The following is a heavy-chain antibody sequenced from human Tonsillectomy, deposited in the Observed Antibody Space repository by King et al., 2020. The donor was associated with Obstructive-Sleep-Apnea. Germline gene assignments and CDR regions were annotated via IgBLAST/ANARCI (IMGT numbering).Heavy chain of an antibody. CDR3: ARDFKTFLRYSSTWYYFDS. V-gene: IGHV3-11*01. CDR1: GFTFSDYY. CDR2: ISSSGSTI. J-gene: IGHJ4*02. D-gene: IGHD6-13*01. Sequence: QLVQSGGGLVKPGGALRLSCAASGFTFSDYYMSWIRQPPGEGLEWCSYISSSGSTIYYSVSVKGRFTTSRENAKNSLSLQMHSLRAEDTAVYYCARDFKTFLRYSSTWYYFDSWGQGTLVTVSS.